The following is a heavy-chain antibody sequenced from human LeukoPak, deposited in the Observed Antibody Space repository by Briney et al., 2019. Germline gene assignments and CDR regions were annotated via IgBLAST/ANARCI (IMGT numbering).Heavy chain of an antibody. D-gene: IGHD3-16*01. CDR2: IKEDGSEK. V-gene: IGHV3-7*01. Sequence: PGGSLRLSCAASGFTFSSHWMAWVRRAPGKGLEWVTNIKEDGSEKYYLDSMKGRLTISRDNAKKSLYLQMNSLRLEDTGIYYCASLNYGQVWGSPHYYFDYWGQGILVTVSS. CDR1: GFTFSSHW. CDR3: ASLNYGQVWGSPHYYFDY. J-gene: IGHJ4*02.